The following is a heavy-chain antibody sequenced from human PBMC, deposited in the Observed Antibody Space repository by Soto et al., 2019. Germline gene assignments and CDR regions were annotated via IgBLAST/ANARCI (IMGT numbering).Heavy chain of an antibody. Sequence: GGSLRLSCAASGFTFSSYGMHWVRQAPGKGLEWVAVIWYDGSNKYYADSVKGRFTISRDNSKNTLYLQMNSLRAEDTAVYYCARDLASSSWSQKLYGMDVWGQGTTVTVSS. CDR1: GFTFSSYG. V-gene: IGHV3-33*01. CDR3: ARDLASSSWSQKLYGMDV. J-gene: IGHJ6*02. D-gene: IGHD6-13*01. CDR2: IWYDGSNK.